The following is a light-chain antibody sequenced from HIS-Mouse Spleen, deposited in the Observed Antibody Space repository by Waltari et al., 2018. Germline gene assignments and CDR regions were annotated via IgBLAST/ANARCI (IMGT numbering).Light chain of an antibody. Sequence: QSALTPPASVSGSPGQSITLSCTGTSSDVGSYTLVSWYQQHPGKAPKLMIYEGSKRPSGVSNRFSGSKSGNTASLTISGLQAEDEADYYCCSYAGSSTDVVFGGGTKLTVL. CDR2: EGS. CDR3: CSYAGSSTDVV. CDR1: SSDVGSYTL. J-gene: IGLJ2*01. V-gene: IGLV2-23*01.